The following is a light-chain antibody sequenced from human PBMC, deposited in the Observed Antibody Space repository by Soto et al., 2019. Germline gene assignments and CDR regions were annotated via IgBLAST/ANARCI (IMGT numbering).Light chain of an antibody. J-gene: IGKJ5*01. V-gene: IGKV3D-15*01. CDR1: QPVGSAY. CDR3: QQYNKWPLIT. Sequence: ESVLPQSPGTLSVSPGDRASLSCRASQPVGSAYLAWYRQTLGQAPRPLMYATSSRATGISDRFSGSGSGTEFTLTISGLQSEDFAIYYCQQYNKWPLITFGQGTRLEIK. CDR2: ATS.